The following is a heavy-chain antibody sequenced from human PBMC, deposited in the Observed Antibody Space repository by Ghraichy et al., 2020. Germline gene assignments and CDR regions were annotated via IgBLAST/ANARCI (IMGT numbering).Heavy chain of an antibody. CDR2: ISSRGDYT. J-gene: IGHJ2*01. Sequence: GALNISCAASGFSFSSHGMTWVRQAPGKGPEWVSAISSRGDYTFYAESVKGRFTISRDNSKNTMYLQMNSLGAEDTAVYYCAKIGVIGLWYFDLWGRGTLVTFSS. CDR1: GFSFSSHG. V-gene: IGHV3-23*01. CDR3: AKIGVIGLWYFDL. D-gene: IGHD3-10*01.